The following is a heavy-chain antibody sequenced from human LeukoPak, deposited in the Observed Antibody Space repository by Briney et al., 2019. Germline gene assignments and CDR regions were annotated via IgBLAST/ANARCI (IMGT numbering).Heavy chain of an antibody. CDR1: GGSISSGGYY. D-gene: IGHD1-26*01. V-gene: IGHV4-61*02. Sequence: SETLSLTCTVSGGSISSGGYYWSWIRQPPGKGLEWIGRIYTSGSTNYNPSLKSRVTMSVDTSKNQFSLKLSSVTAADTAVYYCARGRGATRALDYWGQGTLVTVSS. CDR2: IYTSGST. J-gene: IGHJ4*02. CDR3: ARGRGATRALDY.